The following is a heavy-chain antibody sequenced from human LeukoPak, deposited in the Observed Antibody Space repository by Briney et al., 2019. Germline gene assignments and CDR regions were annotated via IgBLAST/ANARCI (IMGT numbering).Heavy chain of an antibody. J-gene: IGHJ4*02. CDR2: VNLQGST. V-gene: IGHV4-4*02. CDR3: AREGGPYRPLDY. CDR1: GGSITNTNY. Sequence: PSETLSLTCGVSGGSITNTNYWTWVRQPPGKGPEWIGEVNLQGSTNYNPSLMGRVAISVDTSENHISLQLTSVTAADTAVYYCAREGGPYRPLDYSGQGTLVTVSS.